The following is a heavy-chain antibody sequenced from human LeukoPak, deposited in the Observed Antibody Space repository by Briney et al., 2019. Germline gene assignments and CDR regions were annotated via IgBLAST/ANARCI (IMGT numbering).Heavy chain of an antibody. Sequence: GRSLRLSCAASGFTFSSCSMNWVRQAPGKGLEWVSYISSSSSTIYYADSVKGRFTTSRDNAKNSLYLQMNSLRDEDTAVYYCARQMATAYYYYGMDVWGQGTTVTVSS. V-gene: IGHV3-48*02. J-gene: IGHJ6*02. CDR3: ARQMATAYYYYGMDV. D-gene: IGHD5-24*01. CDR2: ISSSSSTI. CDR1: GFTFSSCS.